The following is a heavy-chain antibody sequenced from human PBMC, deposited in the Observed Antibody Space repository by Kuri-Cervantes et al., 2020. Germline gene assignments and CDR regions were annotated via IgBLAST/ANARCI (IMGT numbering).Heavy chain of an antibody. D-gene: IGHD1-26*01. Sequence: SETLSLTCTVSGGSISSGDYYWSWIRQPPGKGLEWIGYIYHSGSTYYNPSLKSRVTISVDRSKNQFSLKLSSVTAADTAVYYCARDAPYSGSYYPYYYYYYGMDVWGQGTTVTVSS. J-gene: IGHJ6*02. CDR2: IYHSGST. CDR1: GGSISSGDYY. CDR3: ARDAPYSGSYYPYYYYYYGMDV. V-gene: IGHV4-30-4*01.